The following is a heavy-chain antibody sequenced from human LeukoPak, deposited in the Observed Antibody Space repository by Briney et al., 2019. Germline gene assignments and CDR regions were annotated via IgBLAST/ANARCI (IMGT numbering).Heavy chain of an antibody. CDR1: GYTFTSYG. V-gene: IGHV1-18*01. J-gene: IGHJ5*02. CDR2: ISAYNGNT. D-gene: IGHD1-20*01. CDR3: ARDSPAPNNWSHYWFDP. Sequence: ASVKVSCKASGYTFTSYGISWVRQAPGQGLEWMGWISAYNGNTNYAQKLQGRVTMTTDTSTSTVYMELRSLRSDDTAVYYCARDSPAPNNWSHYWFDPWGQGTLVTVSS.